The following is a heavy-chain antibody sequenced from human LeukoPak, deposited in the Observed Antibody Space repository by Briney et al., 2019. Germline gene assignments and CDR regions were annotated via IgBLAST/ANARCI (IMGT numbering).Heavy chain of an antibody. CDR3: ARIQVTMVRGVIFYYGMDV. V-gene: IGHV3-21*01. D-gene: IGHD3-10*01. CDR1: GFTFSSYN. Sequence: GGSLRLSCEASGFTFSSYNMNWVRRAPGKGLEWVSSISASSSYIYYADSVRGRFTISRDNAKNSLYLQMDSLRAEDTAVYYCARIQVTMVRGVIFYYGMDVWGQGTTVTVSS. CDR2: ISASSSYI. J-gene: IGHJ6*02.